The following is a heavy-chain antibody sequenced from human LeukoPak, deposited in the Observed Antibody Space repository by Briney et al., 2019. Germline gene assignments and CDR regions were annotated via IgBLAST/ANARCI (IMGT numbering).Heavy chain of an antibody. D-gene: IGHD3-10*01. J-gene: IGHJ4*02. V-gene: IGHV3-21*01. CDR2: ISSSSYI. CDR3: ARGELLWFGERPAPFDY. CDR1: GFTFSSYS. Sequence: AGGSLRLSCAASGFTFSSYSMNWVRQAPGKGLEWVSSISSSSYIYYADSVKGRFTISRDNAKNPLYLQMNSLRAEDTAVYYCARGELLWFGERPAPFDYWGQGTLVTVSS.